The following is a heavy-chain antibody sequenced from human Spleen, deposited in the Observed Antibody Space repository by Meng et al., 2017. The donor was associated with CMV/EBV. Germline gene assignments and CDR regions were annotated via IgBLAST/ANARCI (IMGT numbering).Heavy chain of an antibody. V-gene: IGHV3-48*03. D-gene: IGHD2-15*01. CDR1: GFTFSSYE. Sequence: GGSLRLSCAASGFTFSSYEMNWVRQAPGKGLEWVSYISSSGSTIYYADSVKGRFTISRDNSKNTLYLQMNSLRAEDTAVYYCASCSGGSCYLVGLDYWGQGTLVTVSS. J-gene: IGHJ4*02. CDR2: ISSSGSTI. CDR3: ASCSGGSCYLVGLDY.